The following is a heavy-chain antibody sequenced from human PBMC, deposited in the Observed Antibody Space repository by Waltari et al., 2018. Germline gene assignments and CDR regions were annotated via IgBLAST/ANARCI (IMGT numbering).Heavy chain of an antibody. D-gene: IGHD3-22*01. CDR2: IYYSGST. J-gene: IGHJ4*02. CDR3: ARAPLSLNYYDSSGYYYAYYFDY. CDR1: GGSISSHY. V-gene: IGHV4-59*11. Sequence: QVQLQESGPGLVKPSETLSLTCTVSGGSISSHYWSWIRQPPGKGLEWIGYIYYSGSTNTNPSRKSRVTISVDTSKNQFSLELSSVTAADTAVYYCARAPLSLNYYDSSGYYYAYYFDYWGQGTLVTVSS.